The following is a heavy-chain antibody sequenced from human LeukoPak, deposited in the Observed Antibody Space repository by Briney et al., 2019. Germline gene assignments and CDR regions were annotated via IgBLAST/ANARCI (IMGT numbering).Heavy chain of an antibody. CDR2: ISGSGLST. CDR1: GFTFYDYG. Sequence: PGGSLRLSCAASGFTFYDYGMTWVRQAPGKGLEWVSTISGSGLSTYYADSVKGRFTISRDNSKNTLYLQMNSLRAEDTAVYYCAKDYYGSGSYYNAIDYWGQGTLVTVSS. V-gene: IGHV3-23*01. CDR3: AKDYYGSGSYYNAIDY. D-gene: IGHD3-10*01. J-gene: IGHJ4*02.